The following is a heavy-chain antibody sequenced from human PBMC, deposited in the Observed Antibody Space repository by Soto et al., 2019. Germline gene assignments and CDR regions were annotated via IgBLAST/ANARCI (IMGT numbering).Heavy chain of an antibody. J-gene: IGHJ4*02. D-gene: IGHD4-17*01. CDR1: GFTFSSYA. V-gene: IGHV3-23*01. CDR3: AKDWRPEDSPGLRTTVTFFDY. Sequence: EVQLLESGGGLVQPGWSLRLSCAASGFTFSSYAMSWVRQAPGKGLAWASAISGSGGSTYYADSVKGRFTISRDTSKNTLYLQMNRLRAEDTAVYYCAKDWRPEDSPGLRTTVTFFDYWGQGTLVSVSS. CDR2: ISGSGGST.